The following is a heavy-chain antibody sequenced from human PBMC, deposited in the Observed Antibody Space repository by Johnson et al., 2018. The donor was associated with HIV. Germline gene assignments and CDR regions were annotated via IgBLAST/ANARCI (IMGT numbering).Heavy chain of an antibody. CDR2: ISYDGSNK. D-gene: IGHD2-8*02. V-gene: IGHV3-30*18. CDR1: GFTFSSYG. CDR3: AKEGRDCTGGVCYSLAFDI. J-gene: IGHJ3*02. Sequence: VQVVESGGGVVQPGRSLRLSCAASGFTFSSYGMHWVRQAPGKGLEWVAVISYDGSNKYYADSVKGRLTISRDNSKNTLYLQMNSLRAEDTAVYDCAKEGRDCTGGVCYSLAFDIWGQGTMVTVSS.